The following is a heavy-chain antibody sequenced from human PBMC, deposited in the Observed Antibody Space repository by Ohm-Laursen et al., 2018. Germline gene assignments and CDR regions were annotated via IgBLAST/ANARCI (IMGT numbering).Heavy chain of an antibody. Sequence: SLRLSCAAFSGYATSWVRQAPGKGLEWVSAISGSGPNTYYADSVKGRFTISRDNSENTLYLHMNSLRAEDTAVYYCAKVLSSGSYIYYYFDYWGQGTLVTVSS. CDR1: SGYA. CDR2: ISGSGPNT. D-gene: IGHD1-26*01. J-gene: IGHJ4*02. V-gene: IGHV3-23*01. CDR3: AKVLSSGSYIYYYFDY.